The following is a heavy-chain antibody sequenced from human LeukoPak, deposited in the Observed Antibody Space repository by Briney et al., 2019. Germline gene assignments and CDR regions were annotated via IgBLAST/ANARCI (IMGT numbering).Heavy chain of an antibody. J-gene: IGHJ6*02. D-gene: IGHD2-2*01. V-gene: IGHV3-7*01. Sequence: GGSLRLSCAASGFTFSSYWMSWVRQAPGKGLEWVANIKQDGSEKYYVDSVKGRFTISRDNANTSLYLQMNSLRAEDTAVYYCARDSSYCSSTSCYEDYGMDVWGQGTTVTVSS. CDR2: IKQDGSEK. CDR3: ARDSSYCSSTSCYEDYGMDV. CDR1: GFTFSSYW.